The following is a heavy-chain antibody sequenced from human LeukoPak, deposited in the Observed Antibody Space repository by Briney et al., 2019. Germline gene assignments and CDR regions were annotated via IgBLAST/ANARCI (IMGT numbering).Heavy chain of an antibody. D-gene: IGHD7-27*01. Sequence: SETLSLTCTVSGGSISSSSYYWGWIRQPPGKGLEWIGSIYYSGSIYYNPSLKSRVTISVDTSKNQFSLKLSSVTAADTAVYYCARGPWDWGPGSFLTYYFDYWGQGTLVTVSS. CDR1: GGSISSSSYY. CDR3: ARGPWDWGPGSFLTYYFDY. V-gene: IGHV4-39*07. CDR2: IYYSGSI. J-gene: IGHJ4*02.